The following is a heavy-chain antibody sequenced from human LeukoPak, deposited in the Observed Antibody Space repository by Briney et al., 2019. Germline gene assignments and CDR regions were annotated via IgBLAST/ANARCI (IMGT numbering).Heavy chain of an antibody. CDR1: GFTVSSNY. Sequence: GGSLRRSCAASGFTVSSNYMSWVRQAPGKGLEWVSVIYSDGTTYYADSVKGRFTISRDNSKNTLYLQMHSLGAEDTAVYYCARDGPIRGFPFQHWGQGTLVTVSS. V-gene: IGHV3-66*01. CDR2: IYSDGTT. CDR3: ARDGPIRGFPFQH. J-gene: IGHJ1*01. D-gene: IGHD3-10*01.